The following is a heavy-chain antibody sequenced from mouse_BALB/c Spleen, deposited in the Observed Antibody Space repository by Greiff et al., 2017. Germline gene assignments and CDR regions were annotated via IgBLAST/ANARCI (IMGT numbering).Heavy chain of an antibody. CDR1: GYSITSGYY. CDR2: ISYDGSN. Sequence: EVKLQESGPGLVKPSQSLSLTCSVTGYSITSGYYWNWIRQFPGNKLEWMGYISYDGSNNYNPSLKNRISITRDTSKNQFFLKLNSVTTEDTATYYCARVEVRGYFDYWGQGTTLTVSS. D-gene: IGHD2-14*01. CDR3: ARVEVRGYFDY. J-gene: IGHJ2*01. V-gene: IGHV3-6*02.